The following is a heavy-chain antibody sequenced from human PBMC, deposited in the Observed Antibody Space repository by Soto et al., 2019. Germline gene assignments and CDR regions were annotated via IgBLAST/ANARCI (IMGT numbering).Heavy chain of an antibody. J-gene: IGHJ5*02. CDR3: ARDSVHNLYRTSSLEDCFGP. Sequence: EEKLLESGGGLVQPGGSLRLSCEASGFIFSNYAITWVRQAPGKGLEWVSTISGSGVNTYYADSVKGRFIVTRDNSKNTVWLQMNSLRAADSSIYYCARDSVHNLYRTSSLEDCFGPWGQGTLVTVSS. V-gene: IGHV3-23*01. CDR1: GFIFSNYA. D-gene: IGHD6-6*01. CDR2: ISGSGVNT.